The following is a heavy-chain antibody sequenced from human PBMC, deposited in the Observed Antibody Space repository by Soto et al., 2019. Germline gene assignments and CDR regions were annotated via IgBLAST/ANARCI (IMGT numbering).Heavy chain of an antibody. Sequence: GGSLRLSCAASGFTFSSYAMHWVRQAPGKGLEWVAVISYDGSNKYYADSVKGRFTISRDNSKNTLYLQMNSLRAEDTAVYYCARAHARGYYDTARDWGQGTLVTVSS. CDR2: ISYDGSNK. CDR1: GFTFSSYA. V-gene: IGHV3-30-3*01. D-gene: IGHD3-22*01. J-gene: IGHJ4*02. CDR3: ARAHARGYYDTARD.